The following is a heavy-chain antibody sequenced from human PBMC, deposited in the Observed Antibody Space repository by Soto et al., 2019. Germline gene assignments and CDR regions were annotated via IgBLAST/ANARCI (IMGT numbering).Heavy chain of an antibody. CDR1: GGSFSGYY. CDR3: ARARLQLWSYYYYGMDV. J-gene: IGHJ6*02. D-gene: IGHD5-18*01. Sequence: PSETLSLTCAVYGGSFSGYYWSWIRQPPGKGLEWIGEINHSGSTNYNPSLKSRVTISVDTSKNQFSLKLSSVTAADTAVYYRARARLQLWSYYYYGMDVWGQGTTVTVSS. CDR2: INHSGST. V-gene: IGHV4-34*01.